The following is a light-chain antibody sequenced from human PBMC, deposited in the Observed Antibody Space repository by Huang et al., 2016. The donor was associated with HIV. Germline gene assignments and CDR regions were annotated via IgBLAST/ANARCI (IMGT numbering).Light chain of an antibody. CDR3: QQSFNFPRT. J-gene: IGKJ1*01. V-gene: IGKV1-39*01. CDR1: QDIMTY. CDR2: AAS. Sequence: DIKLTQSPSSLSASVGDRVTITCRASQDIMTYVNWYQQRPGKAPKLLIYAASTLQSGVPSRFSGSGSGTDFTLNVSSLQPDDFATFYCQQSFNFPRTFGQGTKVEIK.